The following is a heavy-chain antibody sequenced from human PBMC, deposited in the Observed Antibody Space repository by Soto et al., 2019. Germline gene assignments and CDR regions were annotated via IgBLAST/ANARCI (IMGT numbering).Heavy chain of an antibody. CDR2: IYYSGST. CDR1: GGSISSYY. V-gene: IGHV4-59*01. Sequence: SETLSLTCTVSGGSISSYYWSWIRQPPGKGLEWIGYIYYSGSTNYNPSLKSRVTISVDTSKNQFSLKLSSVTAADTAVYYCARVRGTMVRGVIIPYYYMDVWGKGTTVTVSS. CDR3: ARVRGTMVRGVIIPYYYMDV. D-gene: IGHD3-10*01. J-gene: IGHJ6*03.